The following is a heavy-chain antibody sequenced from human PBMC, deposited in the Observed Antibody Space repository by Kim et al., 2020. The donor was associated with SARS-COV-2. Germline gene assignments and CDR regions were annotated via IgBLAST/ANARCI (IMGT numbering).Heavy chain of an antibody. J-gene: IGHJ4*02. Sequence: SVKGRFTISRDNSKNTLYLQMNSRRAEDTAVYYCARTRAKYDYGDYILDYWGQGTLVTVSS. V-gene: IGHV3-30*01. D-gene: IGHD4-17*01. CDR3: ARTRAKYDYGDYILDY.